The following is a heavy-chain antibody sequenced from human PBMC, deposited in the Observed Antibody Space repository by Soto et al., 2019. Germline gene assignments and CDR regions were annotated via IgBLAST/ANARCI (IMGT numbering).Heavy chain of an antibody. Sequence: SETLSLTCAVYGGSFSGYYWSWIRQPPGKGLEWIGEINHSGSTNYNPSLKSRVTISVDTSKNQFSLKLSSVTAADTAVYYCASKRPAAMKGGYYYYYYMDVWGKGTTVTVSS. D-gene: IGHD2-2*01. CDR2: INHSGST. V-gene: IGHV4-34*01. CDR1: GGSFSGYY. J-gene: IGHJ6*03. CDR3: ASKRPAAMKGGYYYYYYMDV.